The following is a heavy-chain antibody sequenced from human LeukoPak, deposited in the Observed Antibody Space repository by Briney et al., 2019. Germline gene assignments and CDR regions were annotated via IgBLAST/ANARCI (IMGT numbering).Heavy chain of an antibody. V-gene: IGHV3-23*01. Sequence: GGSLRLSCAASGFTFSSYAMSWVRQAPGKGLEWVSSISGSGNRTYYADSVKGRFTISRDNSKNTLFLQMNSLRAEDTAVYYCARDKYGDYGLDYWGPGTLVTVSS. CDR3: ARDKYGDYGLDY. CDR1: GFTFSSYA. J-gene: IGHJ4*02. D-gene: IGHD4-17*01. CDR2: ISGSGNRT.